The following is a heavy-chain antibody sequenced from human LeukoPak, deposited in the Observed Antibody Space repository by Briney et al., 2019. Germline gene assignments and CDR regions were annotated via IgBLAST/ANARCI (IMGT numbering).Heavy chain of an antibody. D-gene: IGHD6-19*01. J-gene: IGHJ4*02. CDR2: ISGYNGKT. CDR3: ARLSPSGWYDPLGFDY. Sequence: ASVKVSCKASGYTFNTYGITWVRQAPGQGLEWMGWISGYNGKTKYAQKLQDRVTMTTDTSTTTAYMELRSLTSDDTAVYYCARLSPSGWYDPLGFDYWGQGTLVTVSS. V-gene: IGHV1-18*01. CDR1: GYTFNTYG.